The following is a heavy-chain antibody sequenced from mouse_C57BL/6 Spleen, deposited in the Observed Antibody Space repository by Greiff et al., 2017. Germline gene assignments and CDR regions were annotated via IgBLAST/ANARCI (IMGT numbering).Heavy chain of an antibody. D-gene: IGHD2-4*01. V-gene: IGHV1-62-2*01. CDR3: AKHEEEGCDYGNYYAMDD. CDR1: GYTFTGYT. J-gene: IGHJ4*01. CDR2: IYPGSGST. Sequence: VQLQQSGAELVKPGASVKLSCKASGYTFTGYTIHWVKQRPGQGLEWIGWIYPGSGSTKYNENFKDKATLTADNSTSTVYMKFNRLTSEDTAVYFCAKHEEEGCDYGNYYAMDDWGQGTSVTVSS.